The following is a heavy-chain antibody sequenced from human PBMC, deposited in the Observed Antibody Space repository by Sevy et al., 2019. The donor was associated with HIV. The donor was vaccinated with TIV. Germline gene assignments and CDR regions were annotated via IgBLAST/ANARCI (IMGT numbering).Heavy chain of an antibody. D-gene: IGHD3-10*01. CDR2: INHSGST. V-gene: IGHV4-34*01. J-gene: IGHJ6*02. CDR1: GGSFSGYY. CDR3: ARGRYYGSGSGYYYYYGMDV. Sequence: SETLSLTCAVYGGSFSGYYWSWIRQPPGKGLEWIGEINHSGSTNYSSSLKSRVTISVDTSKNQFSLKLSSVTAADTAVYYCARGRYYGSGSGYYYYYGMDVWGQGTTVTVSS.